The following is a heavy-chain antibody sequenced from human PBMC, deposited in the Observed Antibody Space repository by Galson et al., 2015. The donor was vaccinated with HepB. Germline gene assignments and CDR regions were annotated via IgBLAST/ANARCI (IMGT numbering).Heavy chain of an antibody. CDR1: GYTFTSYA. CDR3: ARSGTQQWLPRGAFDI. D-gene: IGHD6-19*01. Sequence: SVKVSCKASGYTFTSYAMHWVRQAPGQRLEWMGWINAGNGNTKYSQKFQGRVTITRDTSASTAYMELSSLRSEDTAVYYCARSGTQQWLPRGAFDIWGQGTMVTVSS. V-gene: IGHV1-3*01. J-gene: IGHJ3*02. CDR2: INAGNGNT.